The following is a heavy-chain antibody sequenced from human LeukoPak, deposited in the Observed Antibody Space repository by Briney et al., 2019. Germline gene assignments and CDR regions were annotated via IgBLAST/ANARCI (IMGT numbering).Heavy chain of an antibody. Sequence: GGSLRLSCAASGFTFNSYEMNWVRQAPGKGLEWVSYINSGGSAIYYADSVKGRITISRDTAKNSLYLQMNSLRAEDTAVYYCARDYYSYSRGSWAFDIWGQGTMVTVSS. CDR2: INSGGSAI. D-gene: IGHD3-22*01. CDR1: GFTFNSYE. J-gene: IGHJ3*02. CDR3: ARDYYSYSRGSWAFDI. V-gene: IGHV3-48*03.